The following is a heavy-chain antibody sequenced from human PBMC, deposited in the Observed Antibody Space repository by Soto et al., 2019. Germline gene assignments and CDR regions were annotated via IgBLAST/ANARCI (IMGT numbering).Heavy chain of an antibody. V-gene: IGHV3-23*01. CDR3: ARRMDTADYFDCPLDV. Sequence: EVQLLESGGALVQPGGSLRLSCAATGFTISPYVMTWVRQAPGKGLEWVSSISVFGGSTFYADSVRGRFTVSRDNSKNTLYLQLNSLRVADTAVYYCARRMDTADYFDCPLDVWGQGTTVTVSS. J-gene: IGHJ6*02. CDR2: ISVFGGST. CDR1: GFTISPYV. D-gene: IGHD3-9*01.